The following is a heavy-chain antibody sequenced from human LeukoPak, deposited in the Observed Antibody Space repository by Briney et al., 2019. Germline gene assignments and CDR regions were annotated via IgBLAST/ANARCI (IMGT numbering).Heavy chain of an antibody. CDR2: IYYSGST. Sequence: SETLSLTCTVSGGSISSSSYYWGWIRQPPGKGLEWIESIYYSGSTYYNPSLKSRVTISVDTSKNQFSLKLSSVTAADTAVYYRARHRLGYSSSRFPPYYFDYWGQGTLVTVSS. CDR3: ARHRLGYSSSRFPPYYFDY. J-gene: IGHJ4*02. D-gene: IGHD6-13*01. CDR1: GGSISSSSYY. V-gene: IGHV4-39*01.